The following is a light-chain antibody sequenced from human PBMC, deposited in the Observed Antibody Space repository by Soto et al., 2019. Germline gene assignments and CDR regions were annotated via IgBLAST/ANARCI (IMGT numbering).Light chain of an antibody. CDR3: QQCSNWPSWT. CDR1: QSVRSSF. J-gene: IGKJ1*01. Sequence: IVLTQSPGTLSLSPGERATLSCRASQSVRSSFLAWYQQKPGQAPTLLIYGASSRATGIPDRFSGSGSGTDFTLTISRLEPEDFAVYYCQQCSNWPSWTFGEGTKVDIK. CDR2: GAS. V-gene: IGKV3D-20*02.